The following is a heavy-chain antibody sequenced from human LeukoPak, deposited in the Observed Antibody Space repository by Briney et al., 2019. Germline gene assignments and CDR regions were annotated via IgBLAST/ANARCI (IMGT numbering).Heavy chain of an antibody. CDR3: ARGGYSYGRSPYYFDY. CDR1: GGSFSGYY. V-gene: IGHV4-34*01. J-gene: IGHJ4*02. D-gene: IGHD5-18*01. CDR2: INHSGST. Sequence: PSETLSLTCAVYGGSFSGYYWSWIRQPPGKGLEWIGEINHSGSTNYNPSLKSRVTISVDTSKNQFSLKLSSVTAADTAVYYCARGGYSYGRSPYYFDYWGQGTLVTVSS.